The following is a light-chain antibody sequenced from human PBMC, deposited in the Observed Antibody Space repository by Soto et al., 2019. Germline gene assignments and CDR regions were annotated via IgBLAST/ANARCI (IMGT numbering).Light chain of an antibody. CDR3: SSYTSSTTLGVL. CDR2: EVS. CDR1: GSDAGGYNY. Sequence: QSALTQPASVSGSPGQSITISCTGTGSDAGGYNYVSWYQQHPGKAPKLMIYEVSNRPSGVSNRFSGSKSGNTASLTISGLQAEDEAAYYCSSYTSSTTLGVLFGGGTKLNVL. V-gene: IGLV2-14*01. J-gene: IGLJ2*01.